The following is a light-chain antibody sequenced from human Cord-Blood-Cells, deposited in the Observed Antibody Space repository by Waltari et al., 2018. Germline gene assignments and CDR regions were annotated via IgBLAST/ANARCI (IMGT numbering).Light chain of an antibody. CDR1: QSISSY. CDR3: RQSYSTPLT. Sequence: DIQMTQSPSSLSASVGDRVTITCRATQSISSYLNWYQQKPGKAPKLLIYAASSLQSGVPSRFSGSGSGTDFTLTIRSLQPEDFATYCCRQSYSTPLTFGGGTKVENK. J-gene: IGKJ4*01. V-gene: IGKV1-39*01. CDR2: AAS.